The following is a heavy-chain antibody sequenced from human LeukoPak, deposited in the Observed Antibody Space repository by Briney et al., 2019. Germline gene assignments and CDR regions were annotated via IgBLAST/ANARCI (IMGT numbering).Heavy chain of an antibody. V-gene: IGHV1-46*01. Sequence: ASVKVSCKASGYSFTSHYMHWVRQAPGQGLEWLGLINPSGSSTLYAQKFQGRVTMTRDMSTTTDHMELSSLRSEDTAVYYCARDNSVGDVAWWFDPWGQGTLVTVSS. CDR2: INPSGSST. CDR3: ARDNSVGDVAWWFDP. CDR1: GYSFTSHY. J-gene: IGHJ5*02. D-gene: IGHD1-26*01.